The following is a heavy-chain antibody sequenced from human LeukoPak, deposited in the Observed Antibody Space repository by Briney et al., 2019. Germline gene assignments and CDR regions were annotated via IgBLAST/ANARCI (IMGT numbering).Heavy chain of an antibody. Sequence: SETLSLTCTVSGASISNYHWSWIRQPPGKGLEWIGYIYYSGTINYNPSLKSRVTISVDTSKNQFSLKLSSVTAADTAVYYCARTYSTNCFDPWGQGTLVTVSS. CDR1: GASISNYH. V-gene: IGHV4-59*01. D-gene: IGHD6-13*01. J-gene: IGHJ5*02. CDR3: ARTYSTNCFDP. CDR2: IYYSGTI.